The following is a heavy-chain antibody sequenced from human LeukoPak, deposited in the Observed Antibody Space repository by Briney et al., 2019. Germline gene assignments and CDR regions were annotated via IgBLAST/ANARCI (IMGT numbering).Heavy chain of an antibody. V-gene: IGHV4-34*01. CDR2: INHSGST. J-gene: IGHJ5*02. CDR1: GGSFNNYY. D-gene: IGHD2-15*01. Sequence: PSETLSLTCAVYGGSFNNYYWSWIRQPPGTGLEWIGEINHSGSTDYNPSLKSRVTISVDTSKNQFSLKLSSVTAADTAVYYCASTLSLGYCSGGSCLDYFWFDPWGQGTLVTVSS. CDR3: ASTLSLGYCSGGSCLDYFWFDP.